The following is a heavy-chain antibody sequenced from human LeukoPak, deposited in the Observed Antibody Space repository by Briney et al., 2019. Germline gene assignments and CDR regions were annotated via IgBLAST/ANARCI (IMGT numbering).Heavy chain of an antibody. J-gene: IGHJ4*02. D-gene: IGHD6-19*01. CDR3: AREKSGYSSGCLDY. CDR2: IYYSGST. CDR1: GGSISSYY. Sequence: SETLSLTCTVSGGSISSYYWSWIRQPPGKGLEWIGYIYYSGSTNYNPSLKSRVTISVDTSKNRFSLKLSSVTAADTAVYYCAREKSGYSSGCLDYWGQGTLVTVSS. V-gene: IGHV4-59*01.